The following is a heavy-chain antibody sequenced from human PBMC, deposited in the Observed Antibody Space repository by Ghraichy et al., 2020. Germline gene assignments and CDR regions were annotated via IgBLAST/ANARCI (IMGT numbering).Heavy chain of an antibody. V-gene: IGHV4-34*01. CDR2: INHSGST. CDR3: ARGQRYSSSWIGPKSPPNLYYYGMDV. J-gene: IGHJ6*02. CDR1: GGSFSGYY. Sequence: SETLSLTCAVYGGSFSGYYWSWIRQPPGKGLEWIGEINHSGSTNYNPSLKSRVTISVDTSKNQFSLKLSSVTAADTAVYYCARGQRYSSSWIGPKSPPNLYYYGMDVWGQGTTVTVSS. D-gene: IGHD6-13*01.